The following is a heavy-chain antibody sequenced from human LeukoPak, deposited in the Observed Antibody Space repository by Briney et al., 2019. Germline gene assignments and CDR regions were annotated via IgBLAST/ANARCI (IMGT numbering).Heavy chain of an antibody. J-gene: IGHJ4*02. CDR3: ARDLYPGNDYGDSKQSDY. CDR1: GYTFTSNY. Sequence: ASVKVSCKAFGYTFTSNYMHWVRQAPGQGPEWMGVISPSGGSTTYAQKFQGRVTLTRDMSTSTDYLELSSLRSEDTAVYYCARDLYPGNDYGDSKQSDYWGQGTLVTVSS. V-gene: IGHV1-46*01. D-gene: IGHD4-17*01. CDR2: ISPSGGST.